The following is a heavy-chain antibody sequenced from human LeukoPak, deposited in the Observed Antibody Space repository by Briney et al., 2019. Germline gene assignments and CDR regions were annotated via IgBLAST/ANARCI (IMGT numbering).Heavy chain of an antibody. J-gene: IGHJ4*02. Sequence: SVTVSCKASGGTFSSYAISWVRQAPGQGLEWMGRIIPILGIANYAQKFQGRVMITADKSTSTAYMELSSLRSEDTAVYYCARHRHYYDSSGYLHWGQGTLVSISS. CDR3: ARHRHYYDSSGYLH. D-gene: IGHD3-22*01. V-gene: IGHV1-69*04. CDR2: IIPILGIA. CDR1: GGTFSSYA.